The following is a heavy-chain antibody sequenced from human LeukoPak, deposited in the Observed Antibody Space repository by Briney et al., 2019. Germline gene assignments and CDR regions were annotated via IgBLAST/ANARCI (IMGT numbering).Heavy chain of an antibody. V-gene: IGHV4-59*01. CDR1: CGSISSYY. Sequence: PSETLSLTCTVSCGSISSYYWNWIRQPPGKGLEWIGHIYYSGSTNYNPSLRSRVTISVDTSKNQFSLKLSSVTAADTAVYYCARIYSGYWFDPWGQGTLVTVSS. CDR3: ARIYSGYWFDP. D-gene: IGHD5-12*01. J-gene: IGHJ5*02. CDR2: IYYSGST.